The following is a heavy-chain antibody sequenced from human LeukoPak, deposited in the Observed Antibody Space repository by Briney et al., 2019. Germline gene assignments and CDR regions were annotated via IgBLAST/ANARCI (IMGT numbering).Heavy chain of an antibody. Sequence: PGRSLRLSCAASGFTFSSYGMHWVRQAPGKGLEWVAVIWYDGSNKYYADSVKGRFTISRDNSKNTLYLQMNSLRAEDTAVYYCARGDYGGGKYYHYYYGMDVWGQGTTVTVSS. V-gene: IGHV3-33*01. CDR3: ARGDYGGGKYYHYYYGMDV. J-gene: IGHJ6*02. D-gene: IGHD4-23*01. CDR2: IWYDGSNK. CDR1: GFTFSSYG.